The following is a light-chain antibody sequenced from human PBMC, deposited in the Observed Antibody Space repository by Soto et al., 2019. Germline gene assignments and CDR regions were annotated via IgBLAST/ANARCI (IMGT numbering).Light chain of an antibody. CDR1: QSVLYSSNNKNY. V-gene: IGKV4-1*01. CDR3: QQYESTPPT. J-gene: IGKJ2*01. Sequence: DIVMTQSPDSLAVSLGERATINCKSSQSVLYSSNNKNYLAWYQQRPGQPPKLLFYWASTRDSGVPDRFSGSGSGTDFTLTITSLQAEDVAVYYCQQYESTPPTFGQGTKLEIK. CDR2: WAS.